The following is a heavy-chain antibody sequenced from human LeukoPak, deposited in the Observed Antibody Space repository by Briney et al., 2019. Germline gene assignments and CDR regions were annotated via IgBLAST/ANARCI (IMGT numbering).Heavy chain of an antibody. V-gene: IGHV3-23*01. CDR1: GFTFSSYA. CDR2: ISGSGGST. CDR3: ARKIAAAGLNWFDP. D-gene: IGHD6-13*01. Sequence: PGGSLRLSCAASGFTFSSYAMSWVRQAPGKGLEWVSAISGSGGSTYYADSVKGRFTISRDNSKNTLYLQMNSLRAEDTAVYYCARKIAAAGLNWFDPWGQGTLVTVYS. J-gene: IGHJ5*02.